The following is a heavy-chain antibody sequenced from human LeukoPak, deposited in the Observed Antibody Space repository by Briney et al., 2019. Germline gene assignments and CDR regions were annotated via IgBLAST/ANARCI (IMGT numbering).Heavy chain of an antibody. CDR2: ISGDGATT. Sequence: GGSLRLSCAASRFTFSVYWMHWVSQAPGKGLLWVSRISGDGATTAYADSVKGRFTISRDNAKNTVYLQMNGLRPEDTALYYCARDNSSGWFSPWGQGTLVTVSS. CDR1: RFTFSVYW. CDR3: ARDNSSGWFSP. J-gene: IGHJ5*02. V-gene: IGHV3-74*01.